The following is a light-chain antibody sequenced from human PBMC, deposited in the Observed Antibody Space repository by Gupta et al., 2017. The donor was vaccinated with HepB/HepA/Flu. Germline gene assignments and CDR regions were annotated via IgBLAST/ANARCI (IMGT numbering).Light chain of an antibody. CDR1: SSNTGNNA. CDR2: SNN. J-gene: IGLJ2*01. V-gene: IGLV1-36*01. CDR3: ATWDDSLNGVI. Sequence: QSVLPQPPSVSEVPGQRVTISCSGSSSNTGNNAVNWYQQLPGAAPRLIIYSNNMRPSAVSDRFSGSKSGTSASLAIRGLQSEDEAHYYCATWDDSLNGVIFGGGTQLTVL.